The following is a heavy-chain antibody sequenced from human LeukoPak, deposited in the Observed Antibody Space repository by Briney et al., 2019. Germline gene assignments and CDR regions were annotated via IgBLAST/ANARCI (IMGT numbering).Heavy chain of an antibody. J-gene: IGHJ3*02. D-gene: IGHD3-10*01. V-gene: IGHV3-21*04. CDR1: GFTFSSYS. CDR2: ISSSSSYI. Sequence: GGSLRLSCAASGFTFSSYSMNWVRQAPGKGLEWVSSISSSSSYIYYADSVKGRFTISRDNAKNSLYLQMNSLRAEDTALYYCAKGLWFGELYPYAFDIWGQGTMVTVSS. CDR3: AKGLWFGELYPYAFDI.